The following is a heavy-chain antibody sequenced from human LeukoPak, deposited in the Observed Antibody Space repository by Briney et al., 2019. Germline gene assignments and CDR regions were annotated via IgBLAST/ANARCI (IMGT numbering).Heavy chain of an antibody. V-gene: IGHV3-9*01. J-gene: IGHJ4*02. CDR2: ISWSSGSI. D-gene: IGHD3-22*01. Sequence: PGGSLRLSCAASGFTFDDYAMHWVRQAPGKGLEWVSGISWSSGSIGYADSVKGRFTISRDNAKNSLYLQMNSLRAEDTALYYCAKGSYYDSSGYYSYWGQGTLVTVSS. CDR3: AKGSYYDSSGYYSY. CDR1: GFTFDDYA.